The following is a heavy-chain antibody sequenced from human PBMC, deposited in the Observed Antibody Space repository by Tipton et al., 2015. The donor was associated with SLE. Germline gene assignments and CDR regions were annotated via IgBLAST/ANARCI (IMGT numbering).Heavy chain of an antibody. CDR3: ARGGSYYTTSGYFSYFDN. D-gene: IGHD3-22*01. CDR2: MNANSGNT. CDR1: GYTFSSHD. V-gene: IGHV1-8*01. J-gene: IGHJ4*02. Sequence: QVQLVQSGAEVKKPGASVKVSCKASGYTFSSHDINWVRQATGQGLEWMGWMNANSGNTDYAQKFQGRVTMTRDTSISTAYMELSSLRSEDTAVYYCARGGSYYTTSGYFSYFDNWGQGTLVTVSS.